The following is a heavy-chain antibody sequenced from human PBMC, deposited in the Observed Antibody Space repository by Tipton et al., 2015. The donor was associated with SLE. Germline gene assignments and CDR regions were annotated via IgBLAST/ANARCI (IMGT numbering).Heavy chain of an antibody. D-gene: IGHD1-26*01. CDR1: GGSISRYY. CDR2: IYTSGST. J-gene: IGHJ3*02. V-gene: IGHV4-4*08. Sequence: LRLSCTVSGGSISRYYWSWIRQPPGKGLEWIGYIYTSGSTNYNPSLKSRVTISVDTSKNQFSLKLSSVTAADTAVYYCARGELDDAFDIWGQGTMVTVSS. CDR3: ARGELDDAFDI.